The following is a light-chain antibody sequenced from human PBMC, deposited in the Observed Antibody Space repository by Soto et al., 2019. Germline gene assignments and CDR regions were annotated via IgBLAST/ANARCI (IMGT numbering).Light chain of an antibody. CDR2: KAS. CDR1: QSISYW. V-gene: IGKV1-5*03. Sequence: DIQMTQSPSTLSASVGDRVTITCRASQSISYWLAWYQQKPGKAPTVLIYKASTLESGVPSRFSGSGSGTEFTLTISSLQPDDFGTYGCQRYSSYSITFGGGTKVEMK. J-gene: IGKJ4*01. CDR3: QRYSSYSIT.